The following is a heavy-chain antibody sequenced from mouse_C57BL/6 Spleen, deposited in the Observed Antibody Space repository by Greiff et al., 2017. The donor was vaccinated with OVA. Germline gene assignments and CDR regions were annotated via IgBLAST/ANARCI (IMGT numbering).Heavy chain of an antibody. D-gene: IGHD1-1*01. CDR2: IRSKSSNYAT. V-gene: IGHV10-3*01. CDR1: GFTFNTYA. J-gene: IGHJ1*03. CDR3: VIGRITTVVADWYFDV. Sequence: EVQLQESGGGLVQPKGSLKLSCAASGFTFNTYAMHWVRQAPGKGLEWVARIRSKSSNYATYYADSVKDRFTISRDDAQSLLYLQMNNLKTEDTAMYYCVIGRITTVVADWYFDVWGTGTTVTVSS.